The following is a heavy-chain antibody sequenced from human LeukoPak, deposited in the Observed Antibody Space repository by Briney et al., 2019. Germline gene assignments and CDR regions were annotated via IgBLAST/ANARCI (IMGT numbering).Heavy chain of an antibody. J-gene: IGHJ4*02. CDR3: AKDHRSTIFGVVVSYFED. D-gene: IGHD3-3*01. CDR1: GFTFSSYP. CDR2: ISGSGGST. V-gene: IGHV3-23*01. Sequence: GGSLRLSCAASGFTFSSYPMSWVRQAPGKGLEWVSVISGSGGSTYYADSVKGRFTISRDNSKNTLYLQMNSLRAWDTAVYYCAKDHRSTIFGVVVSYFEDWGQGTLVTVSS.